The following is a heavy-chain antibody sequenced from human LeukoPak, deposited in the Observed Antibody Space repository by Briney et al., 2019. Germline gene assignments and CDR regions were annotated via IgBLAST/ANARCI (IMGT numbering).Heavy chain of an antibody. CDR1: GYTFTGYY. D-gene: IGHD3-22*01. J-gene: IGHJ4*02. V-gene: IGHV1-2*02. CDR3: ARDAGGYYGDLSFDY. CDR2: INPNSGGT. Sequence: ASVKVSCKASGYTFTGYYMHWVRQAPGQGLEWMGWINPNSGGTNYAQKFQGRVTITRDTSAGTAYMELSSLRSEDMAVYYCARDAGGYYGDLSFDYWGQGTLVTVSS.